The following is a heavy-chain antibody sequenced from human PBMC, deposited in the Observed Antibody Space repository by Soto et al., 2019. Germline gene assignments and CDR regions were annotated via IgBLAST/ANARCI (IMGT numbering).Heavy chain of an antibody. V-gene: IGHV4-61*08. CDR3: ARERRFGVYFDY. Sequence: PSETLSLTCTVSGGSISSGGYYWNWIRQPPGKGLEWIGYIYYSGSTYYNPSLKSRVTISVDTSKNQFSLKLSSVTAADTAVYYCARERRFGVYFDYWGQGTLVTVS. D-gene: IGHD3-3*01. J-gene: IGHJ4*02. CDR1: GGSISSGGYY. CDR2: IYYSGST.